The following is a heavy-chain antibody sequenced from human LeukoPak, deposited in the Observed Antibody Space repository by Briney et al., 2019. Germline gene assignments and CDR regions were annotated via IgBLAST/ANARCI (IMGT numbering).Heavy chain of an antibody. D-gene: IGHD2-2*01. CDR2: IYFSGST. CDR1: GGSISSSSSY. CDR3: ARHSVGSRYYFDF. Sequence: SETLSLTCIVSGGSISSSSSYWDWIRQPPGKGLEWIGYIYFSGSTYYNPSLKSRVTISVDTSKNQFSLKLSSVTAADTAVCYCARHSVGSRYYFDFWGQGTLVTVSS. J-gene: IGHJ4*02. V-gene: IGHV4-39*01.